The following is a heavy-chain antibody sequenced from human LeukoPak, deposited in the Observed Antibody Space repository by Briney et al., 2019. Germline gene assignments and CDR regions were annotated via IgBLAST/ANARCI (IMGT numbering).Heavy chain of an antibody. D-gene: IGHD5-24*01. Sequence: PGGSLRLSCAASGFTFSSSAMSWVRQAPGKGLEWVSTISGSDSSTHYADSVKGRFTISRDNSKNTLYLQMNSLRADDTAVYCCAKSGYNRFDYWGQGTLVTVSS. CDR3: AKSGYNRFDY. CDR1: GFTFSSSA. V-gene: IGHV3-23*01. CDR2: ISGSDSST. J-gene: IGHJ4*02.